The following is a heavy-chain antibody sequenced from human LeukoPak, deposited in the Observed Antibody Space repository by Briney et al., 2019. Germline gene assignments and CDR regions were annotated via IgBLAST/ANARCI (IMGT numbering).Heavy chain of an antibody. D-gene: IGHD5-24*01. CDR3: AREMATIGYYYYGLDV. V-gene: IGHV3-11*01. J-gene: IGHJ6*02. CDR1: GFTFSDYY. CDR2: ISSSGTTI. Sequence: GGSLRLSCAASGFTFSDYYMSWIRQAPGKGLEWLSYISSSGTTIFYADSVKGRLTISRDNAKSSLYLQMNSLGAEDTAVYYCAREMATIGYYYYGLDVWGQGTTVTVSS.